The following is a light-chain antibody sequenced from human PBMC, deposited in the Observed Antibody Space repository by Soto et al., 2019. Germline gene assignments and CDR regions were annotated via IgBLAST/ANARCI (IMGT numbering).Light chain of an antibody. CDR1: QSVSSN. V-gene: IGKV3-15*01. Sequence: EIVMTQSPDTLSVSPGERATLSCRASQSVSSNLAWYQQKPGQAPRRLIYGASTRATGIPARFSGSGSGTEFTLTISSLQAEDFAVYYCQQYNNWPPWTFGHGTKVDIK. CDR2: GAS. CDR3: QQYNNWPPWT. J-gene: IGKJ3*01.